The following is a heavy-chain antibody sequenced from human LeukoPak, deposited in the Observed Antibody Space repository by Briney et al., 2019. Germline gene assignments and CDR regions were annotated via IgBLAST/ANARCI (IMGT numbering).Heavy chain of an antibody. Sequence: GRSLRLSCAASGFTFSSYGMHWVRQAPGKGLEWVAVVSFDGSDKYYADSVKGRFTISRDNSKNTLYLHMNRLRAEDTAVYYCAKDPYSYGFTGEYWGQGTLVTVSS. V-gene: IGHV3-30*18. CDR2: VSFDGSDK. CDR1: GFTFSSYG. D-gene: IGHD5-18*01. CDR3: AKDPYSYGFTGEY. J-gene: IGHJ4*02.